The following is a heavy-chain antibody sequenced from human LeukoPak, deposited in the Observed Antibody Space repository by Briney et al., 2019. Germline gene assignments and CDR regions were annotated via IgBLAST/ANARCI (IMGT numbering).Heavy chain of an antibody. Sequence: GGSLRLSCAASGFTFSSYAMSWVRQPPGKGLELGSAITGSGGSTYYADSVKGRFTISRDNFKNTLYLQMNGLRADDTAVYYCTKGHYYGSGSYWVWGQGTLVTVSS. CDR3: TKGHYYGSGSYWV. V-gene: IGHV3-23*01. D-gene: IGHD3-10*01. CDR2: ITGSGGST. CDR1: GFTFSSYA. J-gene: IGHJ4*02.